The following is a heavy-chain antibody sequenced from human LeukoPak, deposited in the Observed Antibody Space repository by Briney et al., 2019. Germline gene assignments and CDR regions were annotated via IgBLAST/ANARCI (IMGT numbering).Heavy chain of an antibody. V-gene: IGHV5-51*01. CDR3: ARELPGSYGELLAFDF. Sequence: GESLRISCKGSGYSFTTYWITWVRQMPGKGLEWMGIIYPGDSDTRYSPSFQGQVTMSVDKSINTAYLQWSSLKASDSAIYFCARELPGSYGELLAFDFWGPGTLVTVSS. J-gene: IGHJ4*02. D-gene: IGHD1-26*01. CDR1: GYSFTTYW. CDR2: IYPGDSDT.